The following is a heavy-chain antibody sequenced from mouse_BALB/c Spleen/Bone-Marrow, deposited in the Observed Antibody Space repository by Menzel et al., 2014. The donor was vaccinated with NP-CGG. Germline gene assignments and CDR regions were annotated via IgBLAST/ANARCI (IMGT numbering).Heavy chain of an antibody. V-gene: IGHV5-6*02. CDR3: TRRPLQANSYFDC. D-gene: IGHD3-2*02. J-gene: IGHJ2*01. Sequence: EVKLMESGGDLVKPVGSLKLSCVASGFTFSSYGMSWVRQTPDKRLEWVATISSGGSSTYYPDSVKGRFTISRDNAKSTLYLQMSSLNSEDTAMYYCTRRPLQANSYFDCWGQGTTLTVSS. CDR2: ISSGGSST. CDR1: GFTFSSYG.